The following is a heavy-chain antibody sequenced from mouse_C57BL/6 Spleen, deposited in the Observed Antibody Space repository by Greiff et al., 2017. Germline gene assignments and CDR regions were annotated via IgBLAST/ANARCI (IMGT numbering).Heavy chain of an antibody. CDR3: AREEGGYDLYAMDY. J-gene: IGHJ4*01. CDR2: IHPNSGST. Sequence: QVQLQQPGAELVKPGASVKLSCKASGYTFTSYWMHWVKQRPGQGLEWIGMIHPNSGSTNYNEKFKGKATLTVDKSSSTAYMQLSSLTSEDSAVYYCAREEGGYDLYAMDYWGQGTSVTVSS. D-gene: IGHD2-2*01. V-gene: IGHV1-64*01. CDR1: GYTFTSYW.